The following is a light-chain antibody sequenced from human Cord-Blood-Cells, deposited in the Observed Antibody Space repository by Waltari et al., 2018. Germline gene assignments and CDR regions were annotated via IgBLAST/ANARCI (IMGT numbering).Light chain of an antibody. Sequence: QSVLTQPPSVSGAPGPRVTISCTGSRPTIGAGYDVHWYQQLPGTAPKLLIYGNNNRPSGVPDRFSGSKSGTSASLAITGLQAEDEADYYCQSYDSSLSGYVFGTGTKVTVL. CDR2: GNN. CDR3: QSYDSSLSGYV. CDR1: RPTIGAGYD. J-gene: IGLJ1*01. V-gene: IGLV1-40*01.